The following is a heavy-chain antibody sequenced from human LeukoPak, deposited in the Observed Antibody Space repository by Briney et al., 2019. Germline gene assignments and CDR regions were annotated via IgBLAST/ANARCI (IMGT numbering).Heavy chain of an antibody. Sequence: SETLSLTCSVAGGSISYYYWSWIRQFPGKGLEWIGYISDGESPDYNPSLQSRVTIYVDSSKNQFFLNLTSVTAADTAVYYCAQDRFSFVHWGQGTLVTVSS. V-gene: IGHV4-59*01. CDR3: AQDRFSFVH. CDR2: ISDGESP. J-gene: IGHJ1*01. CDR1: GGSISYYY. D-gene: IGHD2-2*01.